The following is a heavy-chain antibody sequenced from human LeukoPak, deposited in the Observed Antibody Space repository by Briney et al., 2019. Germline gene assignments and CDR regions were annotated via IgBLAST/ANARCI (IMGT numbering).Heavy chain of an antibody. V-gene: IGHV3-53*03. D-gene: IGHD4-17*01. Sequence: PGGSLRLSCAASGFTVSNNFMTWVRQPPGKGLEWVSIIYSGGSTYYADSVRGRFTISRDDSRNTLYLQMSCLRAEDTAVYYCARAVSNDYAAYWGQGTLVTVSS. CDR1: GFTVSNNF. CDR2: IYSGGST. CDR3: ARAVSNDYAAY. J-gene: IGHJ4*02.